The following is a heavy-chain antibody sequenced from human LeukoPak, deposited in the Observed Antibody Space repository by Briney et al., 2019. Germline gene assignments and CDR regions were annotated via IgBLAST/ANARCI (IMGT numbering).Heavy chain of an antibody. Sequence: GASVKVSCKASGGTFSSYAISWVRQAPGQGLEWMGGIIPIFGTANYAQKFRGRVTITADESTSTAYMELSSLRSEDTAVYYCARSPEAMVTKYYYYYMDVWGKGTTVTVSS. CDR3: ARSPEAMVTKYYYYYMDV. CDR1: GGTFSSYA. CDR2: IIPIFGTA. J-gene: IGHJ6*03. V-gene: IGHV1-69*13. D-gene: IGHD5-18*01.